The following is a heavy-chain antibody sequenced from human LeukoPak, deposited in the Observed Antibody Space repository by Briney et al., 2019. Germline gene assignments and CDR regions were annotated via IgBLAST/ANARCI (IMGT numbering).Heavy chain of an antibody. D-gene: IGHD6-19*01. V-gene: IGHV3-43*02. Sequence: PGGSLRLSCAASGFTFDDYAMHWVRHAPGKGLEWVSLISGDGGSTYYADSVKGRFTISRDNSKNSLYLQMNSLRTEDTALYYCAKEPEQAVAGVYYYYGMDVWGQGTTVTVSS. CDR2: ISGDGGST. J-gene: IGHJ6*02. CDR1: GFTFDDYA. CDR3: AKEPEQAVAGVYYYYGMDV.